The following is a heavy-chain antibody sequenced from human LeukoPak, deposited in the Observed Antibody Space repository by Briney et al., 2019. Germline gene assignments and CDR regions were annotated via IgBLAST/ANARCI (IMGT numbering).Heavy chain of an antibody. V-gene: IGHV4-39*01. D-gene: IGHD3-10*01. Sequence: SETLSLTCTVSGGSISSSSYYWGWIRQPPGKGLEWIGNIYYSGSTYYNPSLKSRVTISVDTSKNQFSLKLSSVTAADTAVYYCARHVPSLYYYGSGSLNWFDPWGQGTLVTVSS. CDR1: GGSISSSSYY. J-gene: IGHJ5*02. CDR2: IYYSGST. CDR3: ARHVPSLYYYGSGSLNWFDP.